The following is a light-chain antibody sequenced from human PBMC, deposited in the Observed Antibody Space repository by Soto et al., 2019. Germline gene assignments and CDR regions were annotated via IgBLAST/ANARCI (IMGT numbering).Light chain of an antibody. CDR2: DVT. CDR3: SSYTTSSSYV. J-gene: IGLJ1*01. CDR1: SSDVGGYIY. Sequence: QSVLTQPASVSGSPGRSITISCTGTSSDVGGYIYVSWYQQHPGKAPKLMIYDVTSRPSGASYRFSGSKSGNTASLTISGLQAEDEADYYCSSYTTSSSYVFGTGTKVTVL. V-gene: IGLV2-14*01.